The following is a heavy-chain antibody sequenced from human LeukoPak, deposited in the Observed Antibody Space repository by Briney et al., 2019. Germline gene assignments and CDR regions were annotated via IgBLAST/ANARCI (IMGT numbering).Heavy chain of an antibody. CDR1: GYTFTGYY. J-gene: IGHJ4*02. Sequence: ASVKVSCKASGYTFTGYYMHWVRQAPGQGLEWMGWINPNSGGTNYAQKFQGRVTMTRDTSISTAYMELSRLRSDDTAVYYCARDLPEGSSGYALLSYGSWGQGTLVTVSS. CDR2: INPNSGGT. CDR3: ARDLPEGSSGYALLSYGS. V-gene: IGHV1-2*02. D-gene: IGHD3-22*01.